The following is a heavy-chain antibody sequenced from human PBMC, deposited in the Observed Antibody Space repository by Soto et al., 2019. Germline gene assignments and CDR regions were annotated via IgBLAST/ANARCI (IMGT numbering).Heavy chain of an antibody. V-gene: IGHV4-59*08. J-gene: IGHJ6*03. D-gene: IGHD5-12*01. CDR1: GGSISSYY. CDR3: ARRWEYSGYDSNYMDV. CDR2: IYYSGST. Sequence: SETLSLTCTVSGGSISSYYWSWIRQPPGKGLEWIGYIYYSGSTNYNPSLKSRVTISVDTSKNQFSLKLSSVTAADTAVYYCARRWEYSGYDSNYMDVWGKGTTVTVSS.